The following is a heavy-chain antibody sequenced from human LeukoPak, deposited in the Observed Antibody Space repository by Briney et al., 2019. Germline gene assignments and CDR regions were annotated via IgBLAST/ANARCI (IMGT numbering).Heavy chain of an antibody. CDR1: GFTFSSYG. CDR3: ARYRHLYY. Sequence: GGSLRLSCAASGFTFSSYGMHWVRQAPGKGLEWVAVIWYDGSNKYYADSVKGRFTISRDNTKSSLYLQMNSLRAEDTAMYYCARYRHLYYWGQGTLVTVSS. D-gene: IGHD3-16*01. CDR2: IWYDGSNK. J-gene: IGHJ4*02. V-gene: IGHV3-33*01.